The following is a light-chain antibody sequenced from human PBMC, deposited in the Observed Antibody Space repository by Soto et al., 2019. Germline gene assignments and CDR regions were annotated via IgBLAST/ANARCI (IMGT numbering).Light chain of an antibody. CDR2: TTS. CDR1: QSIGIY. CDR3: QHYSSAPT. Sequence: DIQMTQSPSSLSASVGDRVTISCRAGQSIGIYLNWYQQKAVRALKILIHTTSSLQSGVPSRFSGNEFRKDFTLIISGLPTEDFATYYCQHYSSAPTFDQGTRLEIK. J-gene: IGKJ5*01. V-gene: IGKV1-39*01.